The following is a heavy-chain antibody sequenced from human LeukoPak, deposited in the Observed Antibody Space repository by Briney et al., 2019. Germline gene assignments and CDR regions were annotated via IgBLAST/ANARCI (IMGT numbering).Heavy chain of an antibody. CDR2: ISDGGSST. Sequence: PGGSLRLSCAASGFTFTSYAMSWVRQAPGKGLEWVSTISDGGSSTFYADSVKGRFTISRDNSKNTLYLQMSSLRAEDTAVYYCAPRGIRPWFDYWGQGTLVTVSS. J-gene: IGHJ4*02. V-gene: IGHV3-23*01. CDR3: APRGIRPWFDY. D-gene: IGHD3-16*01. CDR1: GFTFTSYA.